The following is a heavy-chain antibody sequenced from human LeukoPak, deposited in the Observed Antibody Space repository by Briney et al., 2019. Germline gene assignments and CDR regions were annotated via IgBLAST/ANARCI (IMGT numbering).Heavy chain of an antibody. Sequence: ASVKVSCKASGYTFTSYGISWVRQAPGQGLEWMGWISAYNGNTNYAQKFQGRVTMTRDTSISTAYMELSRLRSDDTAVYYCARGVTMVRGVIKEGFDYWGQGTLVTVSS. J-gene: IGHJ4*02. CDR2: ISAYNGNT. CDR3: ARGVTMVRGVIKEGFDY. V-gene: IGHV1-18*01. D-gene: IGHD3-10*01. CDR1: GYTFTSYG.